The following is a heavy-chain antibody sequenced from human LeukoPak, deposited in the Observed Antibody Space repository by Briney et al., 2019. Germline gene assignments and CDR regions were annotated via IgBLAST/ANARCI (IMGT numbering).Heavy chain of an antibody. Sequence: PSETLSLTCTVSGGSLSSGGYYWSWIRQHPGKGLEWIVYIYYSGSTYYNPSLKSRVTISVDTSKNQFSLKLSSVTAADTAVYYYARVRFNYYDSSGYLDYWGQGTLVTVSS. D-gene: IGHD3-22*01. J-gene: IGHJ4*02. CDR3: ARVRFNYYDSSGYLDY. CDR1: GGSLSSGGYY. V-gene: IGHV4-31*03. CDR2: IYYSGST.